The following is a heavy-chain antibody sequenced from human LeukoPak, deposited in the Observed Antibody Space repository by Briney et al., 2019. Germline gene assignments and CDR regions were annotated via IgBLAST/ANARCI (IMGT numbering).Heavy chain of an antibody. Sequence: SETLSLTCTVSGGSISSYYWSWIRQPPGKGLEWIGYIYYSGSTNYNPSLKSRVTISVDTSKNQFSLKLSSVTAADTAVYYCAGQGYDILTGYYEALDAFDIWGQGTMVTVSS. D-gene: IGHD3-9*01. CDR3: AGQGYDILTGYYEALDAFDI. CDR2: IYYSGST. V-gene: IGHV4-59*08. CDR1: GGSISSYY. J-gene: IGHJ3*02.